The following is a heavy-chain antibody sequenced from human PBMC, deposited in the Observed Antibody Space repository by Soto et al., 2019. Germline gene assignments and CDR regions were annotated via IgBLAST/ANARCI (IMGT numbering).Heavy chain of an antibody. CDR1: GGTISSSVYS. Sequence: SETLSITCAVSGGTISSSVYSWSWIRQTLGKGMEWVGYIYHSGNTYYNPSLKSRVNISADRSKNQFSLKLSSVTAADMAVYFCARVHRDYGRYFDYWGQGTLVTVSS. V-gene: IGHV4-30-2*01. J-gene: IGHJ4*02. CDR3: ARVHRDYGRYFDY. CDR2: IYHSGNT. D-gene: IGHD4-17*01.